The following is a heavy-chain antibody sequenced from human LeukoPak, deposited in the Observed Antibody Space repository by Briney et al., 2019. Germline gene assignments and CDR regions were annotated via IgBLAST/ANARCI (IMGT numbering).Heavy chain of an antibody. CDR2: ISSSSSYI. CDR3: ARGRGEVDY. V-gene: IGHV3-21*01. CDR1: GFTFDDYA. D-gene: IGHD3-10*01. Sequence: GGSLRLSCAASGFTFDDYAMHWVRQAPGKGLEWVSSISSSSSYIYYADSVKGRFTISRDNAKNSLYLQMNSLRAEDTAVYYCARGRGEVDYWGQGTLVTVSS. J-gene: IGHJ4*02.